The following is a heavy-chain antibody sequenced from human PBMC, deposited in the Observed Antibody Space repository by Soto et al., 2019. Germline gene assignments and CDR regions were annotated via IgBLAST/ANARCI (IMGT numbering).Heavy chain of an antibody. J-gene: IGHJ4*02. D-gene: IGHD2-15*01. CDR1: GFIFTDAW. CDR3: TTGSVEGY. CDR2: VKTKAQCERK. V-gene: IGHV3-15*07. Sequence: DVQLVESGGGLVRPGGSLRLSCATSGFIFTDAWMNWVRQAPGKGLEWVGRVKTKAQCERKDYGEAVQGRFTISRDDSKNSLHLQMTSLRTEDTAVYYCTTGSVEGYWGQGVLVTVSS.